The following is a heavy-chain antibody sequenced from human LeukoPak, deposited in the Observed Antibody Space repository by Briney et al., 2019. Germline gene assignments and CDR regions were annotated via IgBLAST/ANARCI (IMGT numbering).Heavy chain of an antibody. J-gene: IGHJ2*01. D-gene: IGHD4-23*01. Sequence: NPSETLSLTCAVSGYSISSGYYWAWIRQPPGKGLEWIGSIYHSGSTNYNPSLKSRVIISIDTSKNQFSLKLSSVTAADTAVYYCARGCITKSRKVVIRNWYFDPWGRGTLVTVSS. CDR3: ARGCITKSRKVVIRNWYFDP. CDR1: GYSISSGYY. CDR2: IYHSGST. V-gene: IGHV4-38-2*01.